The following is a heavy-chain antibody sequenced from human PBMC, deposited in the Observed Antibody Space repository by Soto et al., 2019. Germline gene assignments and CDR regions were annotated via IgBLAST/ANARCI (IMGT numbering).Heavy chain of an antibody. Sequence: GESLKISFKGSGYSFTSYWIGWVRQMPGKGLEWMGIIYPGDSDTRYSPSFQGQVTISADKSISTAYLQWSSLKASDTAMYYCARQDYSGYYYYGMDVWGQGTTVTVSS. CDR3: ARQDYSGYYYYGMDV. CDR1: GYSFTSYW. CDR2: IYPGDSDT. D-gene: IGHD4-4*01. V-gene: IGHV5-51*01. J-gene: IGHJ6*02.